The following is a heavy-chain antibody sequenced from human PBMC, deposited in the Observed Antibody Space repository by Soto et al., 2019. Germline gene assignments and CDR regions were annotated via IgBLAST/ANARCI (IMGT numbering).Heavy chain of an antibody. CDR2: ISTSTGKT. V-gene: IGHV1-18*01. CDR1: GYNFGDYG. Sequence: QIQLVQSEPEVKKPGASVKVSCKASGYNFGDYGISWVRQAPGRGLEWMGWISTSTGKTHYVQKVQGRVTMTADTSTNTAYMELRSLSSDDTAVYFCARDARYSSGWYRYWGQGTLVTVSS. J-gene: IGHJ4*02. CDR3: ARDARYSSGWYRY. D-gene: IGHD6-19*01.